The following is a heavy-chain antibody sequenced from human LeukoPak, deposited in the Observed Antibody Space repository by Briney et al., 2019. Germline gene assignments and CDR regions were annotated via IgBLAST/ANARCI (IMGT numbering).Heavy chain of an antibody. CDR3: ARGFYYGSGSYVDY. V-gene: IGHV1-2*02. CDR1: GYTFTGYY. J-gene: IGHJ4*02. CDR2: INPNSGGT. D-gene: IGHD3-10*01. Sequence: GASVKVSCKASGYTFTGYYMRWVRQAPGQGLEWMGWINPNSGGTNYAQKLQGRVTMTRDTSIGTAYMELSRPRSDDTAVYYCARGFYYGSGSYVDYWGQGTLVTVSS.